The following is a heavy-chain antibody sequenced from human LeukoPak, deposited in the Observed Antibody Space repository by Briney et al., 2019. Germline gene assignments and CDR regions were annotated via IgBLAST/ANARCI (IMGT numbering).Heavy chain of an antibody. Sequence: GESLKISCKGSGYSFTSYWIGWVRQMPGKGLEWMGIIYPGDSDTRYSPSFQGQVTISADKSISTAYLQWSSLKASDTAMYYCARGSQYCSSTSCYQTYYYYYMDVWGKGTTVTVSS. D-gene: IGHD2-2*01. CDR3: ARGSQYCSSTSCYQTYYYYYMDV. J-gene: IGHJ6*03. CDR1: GYSFTSYW. V-gene: IGHV5-51*01. CDR2: IYPGDSDT.